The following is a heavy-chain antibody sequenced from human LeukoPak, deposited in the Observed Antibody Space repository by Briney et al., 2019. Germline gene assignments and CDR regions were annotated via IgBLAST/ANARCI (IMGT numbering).Heavy chain of an antibody. J-gene: IGHJ4*02. V-gene: IGHV4-59*08. CDR1: GGPISGYY. CDR3: ARHFGATQDYFDF. D-gene: IGHD3-16*01. CDR2: IYNSGTS. Sequence: PSETLSLTCTVSGGPISGYYWTWIRQPPGKGLDWVANIYNSGTSNYNPSLRSRLTISVDTSKNQVSLRLTSVTAADKAIYYCARHFGATQDYFDFWGQGILVTVSS.